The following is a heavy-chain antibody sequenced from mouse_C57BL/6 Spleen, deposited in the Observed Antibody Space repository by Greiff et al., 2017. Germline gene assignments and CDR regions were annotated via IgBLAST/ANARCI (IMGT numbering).Heavy chain of an antibody. Sequence: VQLQQSGAELVRPGASVKLSCTASGFNIKDYYMHWVKQRPEQGLEWIGRIDPEDGDTEYAPKFQGKATMTADTSSNTAYLQLSTLTAENTPVYYCTTVGYYGSSPFAYWGQGTLVTVSA. CDR3: TTVGYYGSSPFAY. V-gene: IGHV14-1*01. D-gene: IGHD1-1*01. CDR2: IDPEDGDT. CDR1: GFNIKDYY. J-gene: IGHJ3*01.